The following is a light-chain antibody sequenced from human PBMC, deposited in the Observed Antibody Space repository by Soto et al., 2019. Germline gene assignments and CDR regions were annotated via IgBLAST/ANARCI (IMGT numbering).Light chain of an antibody. CDR1: QSVSSGD. J-gene: IGKJ1*01. V-gene: IGKV3-20*01. Sequence: EIVLTQSPGSLSLSAGERATRTCRARQSVSSGDSGWYQQTPGQAPRLLFYGASSRATGIPDRFSGSGSGTEFTLTISRLEPEDGAVYYCQQYGISPDTFGEGTKVEIK. CDR2: GAS. CDR3: QQYGISPDT.